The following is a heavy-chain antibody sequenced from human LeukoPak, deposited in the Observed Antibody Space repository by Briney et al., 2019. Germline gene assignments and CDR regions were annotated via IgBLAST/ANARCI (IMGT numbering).Heavy chain of an antibody. Sequence: SVKVSCKASGGTFSNYAISWVRQAPGQGLEWMGGIIPIFGTANYAQKFQGRVTITTDESTSTAYMELSSLRSEDTAVYYCARSIAGGTRNWFDPWGQGTLVTVSS. J-gene: IGHJ5*02. CDR1: GGTFSNYA. D-gene: IGHD3-10*01. CDR3: ARSIAGGTRNWFDP. CDR2: IIPIFGTA. V-gene: IGHV1-69*05.